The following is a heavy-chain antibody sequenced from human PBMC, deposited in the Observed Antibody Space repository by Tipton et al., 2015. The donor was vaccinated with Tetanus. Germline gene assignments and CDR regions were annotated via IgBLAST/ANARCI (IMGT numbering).Heavy chain of an antibody. CDR2: ISYTGST. V-gene: IGHV4-30-4*01. J-gene: IGHJ6*02. CDR3: GREGPYYYGVDV. Sequence: LRLSCTVSGGSIRNGDYYWTWIRQPPGKGPQWIGRISYTGSTSYNPSLEGRLALSVDTSNNHFSLKLSSVTAADTAVYYCGREGPYYYGVDVWGQGTTVTVS. CDR1: GGSIRNGDYY.